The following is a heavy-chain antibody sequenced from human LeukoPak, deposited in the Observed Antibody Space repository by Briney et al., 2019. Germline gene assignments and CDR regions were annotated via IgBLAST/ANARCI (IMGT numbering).Heavy chain of an antibody. J-gene: IGHJ3*02. CDR1: GGSFSGYY. CDR3: ARGPPGGSDAFDI. V-gene: IGHV4-34*01. D-gene: IGHD2-15*01. CDR2: INHSGST. Sequence: SETLSLTCAVYGGSFSGYYWSWIRQPPGKGREWIGEINHSGSTNYNPSLKSRVTISVDTSKNQFSLKLSSVTAADTAVYYCARGPPGGSDAFDIWGQGTMVTVSS.